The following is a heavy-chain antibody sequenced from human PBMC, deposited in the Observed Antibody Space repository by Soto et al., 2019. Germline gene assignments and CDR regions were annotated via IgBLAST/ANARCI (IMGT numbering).Heavy chain of an antibody. CDR2: IYHSGST. V-gene: IGHV4-4*02. D-gene: IGHD3-22*01. CDR1: GGSISSNNW. J-gene: IGHJ4*02. CDR3: ARGWDYFAGGGYSYYYDY. Sequence: QMQLQQSGPGLVKPSGTLSLTCAVSGGSISSNNWWTWVRQPPGKGLEWIGEIYHSGSTNYNPSLKSRVTISVEKSKNQFSLNLSSVTAADTAVYYCARGWDYFAGGGYSYYYDYWGRGTLVTVSS.